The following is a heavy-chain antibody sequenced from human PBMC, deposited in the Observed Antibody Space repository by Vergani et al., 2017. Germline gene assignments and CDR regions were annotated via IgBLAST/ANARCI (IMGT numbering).Heavy chain of an antibody. CDR1: GYTFTGYY. V-gene: IGHV1-2*02. D-gene: IGHD3-22*01. CDR3: ARARPHYYDSSGSPAYYFDY. J-gene: IGHJ4*02. Sequence: QVQLVQSGAEVKKPGASVKVSCKASGYTFTGYYMHCVRQAPGHGLEWMGWINPNSVGTNYAQKFQGRVTMTRDTSISTAYTELSRLRSDDTAVYYCARARPHYYDSSGSPAYYFDYWGQGTLVTVSS. CDR2: INPNSVGT.